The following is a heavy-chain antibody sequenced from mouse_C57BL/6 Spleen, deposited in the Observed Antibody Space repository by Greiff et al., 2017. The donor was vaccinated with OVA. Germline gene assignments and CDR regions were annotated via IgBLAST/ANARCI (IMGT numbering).Heavy chain of an antibody. CDR1: GFTFSSYA. V-gene: IGHV5-4*01. J-gene: IGHJ4*01. CDR3: ARDAEWFGGYYAMDY. Sequence: EVQVVESGGGLVKPGGSLKLSCAASGFTFSSYAMSWVRQTPEKRLEWVATISDGGSYTYYPDNVKGRFTISRDNAKNNLYLQMSHLKSEDTAMYYCARDAEWFGGYYAMDYWGQGTSVTVSS. D-gene: IGHD2-2*01. CDR2: ISDGGSYT.